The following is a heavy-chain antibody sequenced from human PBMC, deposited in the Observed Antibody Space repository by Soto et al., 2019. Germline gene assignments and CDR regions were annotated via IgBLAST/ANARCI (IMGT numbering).Heavy chain of an antibody. J-gene: IGHJ4*02. Sequence: GASVKVSCKTSGYFFTSYYIHWVRQAPGQGLEWMGWINPNNGGTNSAQKFQGRVTMTSDTSINTAYMEITSLRSDDTALYYCAREVTYGGGSFYLGLWGQGTLVTVST. D-gene: IGHD3-10*01. V-gene: IGHV1-2*02. CDR2: INPNNGGT. CDR1: GYFFTSYY. CDR3: AREVTYGGGSFYLGL.